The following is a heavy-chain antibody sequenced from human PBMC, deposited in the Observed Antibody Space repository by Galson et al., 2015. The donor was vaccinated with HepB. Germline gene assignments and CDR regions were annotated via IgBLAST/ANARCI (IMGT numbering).Heavy chain of an antibody. D-gene: IGHD6-13*01. V-gene: IGHV3-11*05. Sequence: SLRLSCAASGFTFSDYYMSWIRQAPGKGLEWVSYISSSSSYTNYADSVKGRFTISRDNAKNSLYLQMNSLRAEDTAVYYCARVSAAAGQALSSYWYFDLWGRGTLVTVSS. CDR3: ARVSAAAGQALSSYWYFDL. J-gene: IGHJ2*01. CDR1: GFTFSDYY. CDR2: ISSSSSYT.